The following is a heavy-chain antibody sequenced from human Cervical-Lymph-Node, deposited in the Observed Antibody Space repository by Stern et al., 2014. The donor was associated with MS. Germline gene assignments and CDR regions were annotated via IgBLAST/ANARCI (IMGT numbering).Heavy chain of an antibody. V-gene: IGHV5-51*01. D-gene: IGHD3-10*01. J-gene: IGHJ4*02. Sequence: EVQLVQSGAEVKKPGESLKISCKGSGYNFASYWIGWVRQVPGKGLEWMGIIYPDDSDARYTPPFQGQVTMSADKSISTAYLQWSSLKASDTAFYFCARKGTYGLDYWGQGALVTVSS. CDR1: GYNFASYW. CDR2: IYPDDSDA. CDR3: ARKGTYGLDY.